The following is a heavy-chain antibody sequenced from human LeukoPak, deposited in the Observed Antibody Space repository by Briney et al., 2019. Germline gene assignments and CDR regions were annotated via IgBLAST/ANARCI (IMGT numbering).Heavy chain of an antibody. V-gene: IGHV3-23*01. Sequence: PGGSLRLSCAASGFTFSSYAMSWVRQAPGKGLEWVSAISGSGGSTYYADSVKGRFTISRDNSKNTLYLQMNSLRAEDTAVYYCAKNGVAARHYYYYMDVWGKGTTVTVSS. CDR1: GFTFSSYA. CDR3: AKNGVAARHYYYYMDV. D-gene: IGHD6-6*01. J-gene: IGHJ6*03. CDR2: ISGSGGST.